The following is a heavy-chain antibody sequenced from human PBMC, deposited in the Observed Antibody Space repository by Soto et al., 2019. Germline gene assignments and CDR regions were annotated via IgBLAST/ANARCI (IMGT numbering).Heavy chain of an antibody. D-gene: IGHD6-13*01. CDR1: GGYISGGDYY. V-gene: IGHV4-30-4*01. J-gene: IGHJ4*01. CDR2: INYSGIT. Sequence: PSETLSLTCSVSGGYISGGDYYWSWIRQPPGKGLECIGYINYSGITYYNPTLKSRLSISVDTPNKKFSLNLRSVTAADTAVYYCARLPLVLYSDNWYPSRFDYWGQGTLVTVSS. CDR3: ARLPLVLYSDNWYPSRFDY.